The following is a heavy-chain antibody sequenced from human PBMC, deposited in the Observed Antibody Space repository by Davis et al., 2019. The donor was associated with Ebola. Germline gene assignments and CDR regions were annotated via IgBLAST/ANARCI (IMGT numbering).Heavy chain of an antibody. CDR1: GYSISSGGYS. J-gene: IGHJ6*02. CDR3: ARVRTYYDFWSGYYSGYYYYGMDV. CDR2: IYHSGST. V-gene: IGHV4-30-2*01. Sequence: SETLSLTCAVSGYSISSGGYSWSWIRQPPGKGLEWIGYIYHSGSTYYNPSLKSRVTISVDTSKNQFSLKLSSVTAADTAVYYCARVRTYYDFWSGYYSGYYYYGMDVWGQGTTVTVSS. D-gene: IGHD3-3*01.